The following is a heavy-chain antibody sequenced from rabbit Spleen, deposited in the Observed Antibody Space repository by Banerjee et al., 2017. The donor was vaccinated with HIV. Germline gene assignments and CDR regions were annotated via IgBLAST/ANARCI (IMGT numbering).Heavy chain of an antibody. J-gene: IGHJ4*01. CDR3: ARDLVAVIGWNFNL. D-gene: IGHD1-1*01. V-gene: IGHV1S45*01. Sequence: QEQLKESGGGLVQPGGSLKLSCKASGFTLSSYYMNWVRQAPGKGLEWIACIGAGSSASTYYASWANGRFTISRTWSTTVTLQMTSLTAADTATYFCARDLVAVIGWNFNLWGQGTLVTVS. CDR2: IGAGSSAST. CDR1: GFTLSSYYM.